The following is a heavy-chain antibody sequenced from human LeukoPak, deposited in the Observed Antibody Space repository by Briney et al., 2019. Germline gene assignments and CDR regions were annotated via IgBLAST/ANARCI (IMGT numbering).Heavy chain of an antibody. J-gene: IGHJ4*02. CDR2: ISSSSGTII. D-gene: IGHD1-1*01. CDR3: ARDWALDS. V-gene: IGHV3-11*04. Sequence: GGSLRLSCAASGFTFSNSYMSWLRQAPGKGLEWISYISSSSGTIIYYADSVRGRFTISRDNAKNSLYLQMNSARVEDTGVYYCARDWALDSWGQGTLVTVSS. CDR1: GFTFSNSY.